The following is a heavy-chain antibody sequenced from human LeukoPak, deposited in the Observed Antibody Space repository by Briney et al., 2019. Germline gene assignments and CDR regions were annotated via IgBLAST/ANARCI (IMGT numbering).Heavy chain of an antibody. J-gene: IGHJ4*02. Sequence: VKVSCKASGXTFTGXYMHWVRQAPGQGVEWMGWINPNSGGTNYAQKFQGRVTMTRDTSISTAYMELSRLRSDDTAVYYCARDRAGASDYWGQGTLVTVSS. V-gene: IGHV1-2*02. CDR2: INPNSGGT. D-gene: IGHD1-1*01. CDR1: GXTFTGXY. CDR3: ARDRAGASDY.